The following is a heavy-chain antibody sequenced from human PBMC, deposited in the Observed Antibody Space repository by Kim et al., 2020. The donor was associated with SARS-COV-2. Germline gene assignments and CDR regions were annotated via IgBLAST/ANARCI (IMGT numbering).Heavy chain of an antibody. J-gene: IGHJ3*02. Sequence: GGSLRLSCAASGFTFSSYSMNWVRQAPGKGLEWVSSISSSSSYIYYADSVKGRFTISRDNAKNSLYLQMNSLRAEDTAVYYCAREIQRGTVSDPVRGAFDIWGQGTMVTVSS. CDR2: ISSSSSYI. V-gene: IGHV3-21*01. CDR1: GFTFSSYS. CDR3: AREIQRGTVSDPVRGAFDI. D-gene: IGHD4-17*01.